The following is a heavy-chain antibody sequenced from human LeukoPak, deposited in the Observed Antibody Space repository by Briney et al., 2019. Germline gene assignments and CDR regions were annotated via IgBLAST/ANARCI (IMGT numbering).Heavy chain of an antibody. V-gene: IGHV4-59*08. J-gene: IGHJ3*02. D-gene: IGHD5-12*01. CDR1: GGSISSYY. Sequence: SETLSLTCTVSGGSISSYYWSWIRQPPGKGLEWIGYIYYSGSTNYNPSLKSRVTISVDTSKNQFSLKLSSVTAADTAVYYCARTIGGYPRDAFDIWGQGTMVTVSS. CDR3: ARTIGGYPRDAFDI. CDR2: IYYSGST.